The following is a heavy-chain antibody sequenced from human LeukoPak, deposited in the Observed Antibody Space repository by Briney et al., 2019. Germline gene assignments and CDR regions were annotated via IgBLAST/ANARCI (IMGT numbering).Heavy chain of an antibody. V-gene: IGHV3-74*01. CDR2: INIDGSST. CDR3: ARRGVQVSFYA. D-gene: IGHD1-1*01. CDR1: GFTFTTYW. J-gene: IGHJ5*02. Sequence: GGSLRLSCSASGFTFTTYWMHWVRQAPGKGLVWISRINIDGSSTTYADSVKGRFTISRDNANNTLYLQMNSLRAEDTAVYYCARRGVQVSFYAWGQGTLVTVSS.